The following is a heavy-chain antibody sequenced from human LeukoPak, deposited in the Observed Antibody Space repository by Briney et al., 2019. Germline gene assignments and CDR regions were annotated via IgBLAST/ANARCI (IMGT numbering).Heavy chain of an antibody. CDR2: VSTDGSST. D-gene: IGHD2/OR15-2a*01. J-gene: IGHJ6*03. V-gene: IGHV3-74*01. CDR1: GFTFSSYW. CDR3: ARSPDPIGSYMDV. Sequence: GGSLRLSCAASGFTFSSYWMHWVRQAPGKGLVWVSRVSTDGSSTTYADSVKGRFTISRDTAKNTLYLQMNSLRAEDTAVYYCARSPDPIGSYMDVWGKGTTVTVSS.